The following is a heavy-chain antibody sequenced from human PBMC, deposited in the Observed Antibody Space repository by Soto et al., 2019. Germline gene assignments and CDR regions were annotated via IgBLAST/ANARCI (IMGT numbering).Heavy chain of an antibody. J-gene: IGHJ6*02. V-gene: IGHV4-34*01. CDR2: INHSGST. CDR1: GGSFSGYY. D-gene: IGHD5-18*01. CDR3: ARGGRGYSYGYRVYYGMDV. Sequence: PSETLSLTCAVYGGSFSGYYWGWIRQPPGKGLGWIGEINHSGSTNYNPSLKSRVTISVDTSKNQFSLKLSSVTAADTAVYYCARGGRGYSYGYRVYYGMDVWGQGTTVTVSS.